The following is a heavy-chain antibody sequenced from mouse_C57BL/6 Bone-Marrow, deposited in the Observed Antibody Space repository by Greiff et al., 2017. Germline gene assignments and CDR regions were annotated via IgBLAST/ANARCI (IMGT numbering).Heavy chain of an antibody. Sequence: QVQLQQPGAELVRPGTSVKLSCKASGYTFTSYWMHWVKQRPGQGLEWIGVIDPSDSYTNYNQKVKGKATLNVDTSSSTAYMQLSSLTSEGSAVYYCALKGGFAYWGQGTLVTVSA. V-gene: IGHV1-59*01. CDR3: ALKGGFAY. J-gene: IGHJ3*01. CDR2: IDPSDSYT. CDR1: GYTFTSYW.